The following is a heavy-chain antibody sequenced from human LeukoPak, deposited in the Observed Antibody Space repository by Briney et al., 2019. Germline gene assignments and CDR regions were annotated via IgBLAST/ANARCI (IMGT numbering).Heavy chain of an antibody. D-gene: IGHD1-20*01. Sequence: ETLSLTCTVSGGSISSSSYYWGWIRQPPGKGLEWVSGINSGGGSTYYTDSVKGRFTISRDNSKNTLYLQMNSLRADDTAVYYCAKDLSYNYNYFDSWGQGTLVTVSS. V-gene: IGHV3-23*01. J-gene: IGHJ4*02. CDR2: INSGGGST. CDR1: GGSISSSSYY. CDR3: AKDLSYNYNYFDS.